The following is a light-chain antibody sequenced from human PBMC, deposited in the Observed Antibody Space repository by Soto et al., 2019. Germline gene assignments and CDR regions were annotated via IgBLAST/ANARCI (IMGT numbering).Light chain of an antibody. V-gene: IGKV3-15*01. CDR2: GAT. Sequence: EIVLTQSPGTLSLSPGERATLSCRASQSVGSDLVWYRQKPGQAPRLLIHGATTRATGIPARFSGSGSGTEFTLTISSLQSEDFAVYYCQQYNNWPRTFGQGTKVDI. CDR3: QQYNNWPRT. J-gene: IGKJ1*01. CDR1: QSVGSD.